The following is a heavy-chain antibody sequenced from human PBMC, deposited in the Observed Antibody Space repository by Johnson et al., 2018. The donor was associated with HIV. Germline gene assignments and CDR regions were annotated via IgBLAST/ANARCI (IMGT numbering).Heavy chain of an antibody. CDR2: ISYDGSNK. J-gene: IGHJ3*02. Sequence: QVQLVESGGGLVQPGGSLRLSCAASGFTVSNKYMTWVRQSPWKGLEWVAVISYDGSNKYYADSVKGRFTISRDNSKNTLDLQMNSLRAEDTAVYYCARPDTYRYTDGRVGAFDIWGQGTVVTVSP. D-gene: IGHD2-8*01. V-gene: IGHV3-30-3*01. CDR3: ARPDTYRYTDGRVGAFDI. CDR1: GFTVSNKY.